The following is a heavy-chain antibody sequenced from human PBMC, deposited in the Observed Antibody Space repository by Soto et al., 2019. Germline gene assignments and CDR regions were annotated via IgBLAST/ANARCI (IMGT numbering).Heavy chain of an antibody. V-gene: IGHV3-64D*08. CDR1: GFTFSSYA. Sequence: PGGSLRLSCSASGFTFSSYAMHWVRQAPGKGLEYVSAISSNGGSTYYADSVKGRFTISRDNSKNTLYLQMSSLRAEDTAVYYCVKGRWLQFSSWGIDVWGQGTTVTVSS. CDR3: VKGRWLQFSSWGIDV. D-gene: IGHD5-12*01. J-gene: IGHJ6*02. CDR2: ISSNGGST.